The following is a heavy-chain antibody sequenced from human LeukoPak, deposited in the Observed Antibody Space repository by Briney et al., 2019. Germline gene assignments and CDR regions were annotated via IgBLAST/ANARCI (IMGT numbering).Heavy chain of an antibody. J-gene: IGHJ4*02. V-gene: IGHV6-1*01. CDR3: ARDGWPAFDY. D-gene: IGHD2-15*01. CDR1: GDSVSTNTAA. Sequence: SQTLSLTCALSGDSVSTNTAAWNWIRQSPSRGLEWLGRTYYRSKWYTDYAVSVKSRITINPDTSKNHFSLQLNSVTPEDTAVYFCARDGWPAFDYWGQGTLVTVSS. CDR2: TYYRSKWYT.